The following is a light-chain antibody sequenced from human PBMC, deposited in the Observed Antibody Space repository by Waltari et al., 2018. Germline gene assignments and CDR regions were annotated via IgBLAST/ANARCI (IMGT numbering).Light chain of an antibody. CDR3: CSYAGRYTSV. CDR1: SSYVGASTY. J-gene: IGLJ2*01. CDR2: DVD. V-gene: IGLV2-11*01. Sequence: QSSLTQPRPVSGSPGQSVTFSCTGTSSYVGASTYVPGYQVHPGNVPKPFLHDVDKRPSGVPDRFSGSKAGNTASLTISGLQTEDEADYYCCSYAGRYTSVFGGGTKVTVL.